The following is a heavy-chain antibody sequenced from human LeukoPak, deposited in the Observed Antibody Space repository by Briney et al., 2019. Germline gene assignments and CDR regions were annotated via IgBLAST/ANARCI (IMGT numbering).Heavy chain of an antibody. V-gene: IGHV4-4*07. CDR2: IHTSGST. CDR1: GVSISSYY. D-gene: IGHD3-22*01. Sequence: SETLSLTCTVSGVSISSYYWTWIRQPAGKGLEWIGRIHTSGSTNYNPSLESRVTISVDTSKNQFSLKLSSVTAADTAVYYCARGSRYDSSGYYYWGQGTLVTVSS. CDR3: ARGSRYDSSGYYY. J-gene: IGHJ4*02.